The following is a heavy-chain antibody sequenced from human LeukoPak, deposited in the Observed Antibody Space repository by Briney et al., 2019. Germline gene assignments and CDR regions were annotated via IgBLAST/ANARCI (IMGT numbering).Heavy chain of an antibody. CDR1: EYTFTGHY. D-gene: IGHD3-3*01. Sequence: ASVKVSCKASEYTFTGHYMHWVRQAPGQGLEWMGWINPNSGGTNYAQKFQGRVTMTRDTSISTAYMELSRLRSDDTAVYYCARNGGYDFWSGYTFDYWGQGTLVTVSS. CDR3: ARNGGYDFWSGYTFDY. V-gene: IGHV1-2*02. J-gene: IGHJ4*02. CDR2: INPNSGGT.